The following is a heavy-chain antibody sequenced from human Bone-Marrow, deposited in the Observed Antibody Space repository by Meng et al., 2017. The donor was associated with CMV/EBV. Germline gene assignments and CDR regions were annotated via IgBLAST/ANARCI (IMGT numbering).Heavy chain of an antibody. CDR3: ANDPPFNSWPNC. CDR1: GFTFSSYA. CDR2: VSGTGRNT. J-gene: IGHJ4*02. V-gene: IGHV3-23*01. Sequence: GESLKISCAASGFTFSSYAMTWVRQAPGKGLQWVSTVSGTGRNTYYADSVKGRFTVSRDNSKNTLYLQLKSLRAEDTAVYYCANDPPFNSWPNCWDQGTLVTVSS. D-gene: IGHD1-1*01.